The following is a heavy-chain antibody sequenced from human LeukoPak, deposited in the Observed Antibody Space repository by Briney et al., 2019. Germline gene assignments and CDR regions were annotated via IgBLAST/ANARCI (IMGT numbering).Heavy chain of an antibody. D-gene: IGHD4-17*01. V-gene: IGHV4-4*02. CDR2: IYHSGST. CDR3: AQSGNYGDYDFDY. J-gene: IGHJ4*02. CDR1: GGSFSSSNW. Sequence: SGTLSLTCAVSGGSFSSSNWWSWVRQPPGKGLEWIGEIYHSGSTNYNPSLKSRVTISVDKSKNQFSLKLSSVTAADTAVYYCAQSGNYGDYDFDYWGQGTLVTVSS.